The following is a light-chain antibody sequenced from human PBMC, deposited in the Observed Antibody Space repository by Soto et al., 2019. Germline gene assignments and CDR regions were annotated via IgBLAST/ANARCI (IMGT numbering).Light chain of an antibody. J-gene: IGKJ1*01. CDR3: EKYDSAPRT. Sequence: DIPMTQSPSSLSASIGDRVTITCRASQGISNYLAWYQQKPGKVPKVLIYAASTLQSGVPSRFSGSGSGTDFTLTISSLQPEDVATYYCEKYDSAPRTFGQGTKVEIK. CDR2: AAS. CDR1: QGISNY. V-gene: IGKV1-27*01.